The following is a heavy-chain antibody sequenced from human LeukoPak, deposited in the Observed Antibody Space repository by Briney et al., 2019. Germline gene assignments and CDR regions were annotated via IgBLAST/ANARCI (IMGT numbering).Heavy chain of an antibody. CDR3: ARGADGSGSYLYYYYGMDV. J-gene: IGHJ6*02. CDR2: IWYDGSNK. D-gene: IGHD3-10*01. Sequence: QPGRSLRLSCAASGFTFSSYGMHWVRQAPGKGLEWVAVIWYDGSNKYYADSVKGRFTISRDNSKNTLYLQMNSLRAEDTAVYYRARGADGSGSYLYYYYGMDVWGQGTTVTVSS. V-gene: IGHV3-33*01. CDR1: GFTFSSYG.